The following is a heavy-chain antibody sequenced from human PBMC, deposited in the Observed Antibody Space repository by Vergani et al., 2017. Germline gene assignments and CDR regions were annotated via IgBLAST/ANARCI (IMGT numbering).Heavy chain of an antibody. J-gene: IGHJ4*02. V-gene: IGHV4-59*12. Sequence: QVRLQESGPGLVKPSETLSLTCSVSGGSMSGYYWSWIRQPPGKELEWIGYMYHSGSTNYNPSLETRVTISGDTSKNQFSLWVNSVTAADTAVYFCARTESFILRYFHWALWGQGTLVTVSS. CDR3: ARTESFILRYFHWAL. D-gene: IGHD3-9*01. CDR2: MYHSGST. CDR1: GGSMSGYY.